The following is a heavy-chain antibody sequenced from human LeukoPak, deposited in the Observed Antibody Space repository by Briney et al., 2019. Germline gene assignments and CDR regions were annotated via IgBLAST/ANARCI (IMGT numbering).Heavy chain of an antibody. V-gene: IGHV3-74*01. Sequence: GGSLRPSCAASGFTFSNYWMHWVRQAPGKGLVWVSRISSDGSSTSYADSVKGRFTISRDNAKNTLYLQTNSLRAEDTAVYYCARTAYSDYSLGFWGQGTLVTVSS. CDR1: GFTFSNYW. D-gene: IGHD5-12*01. CDR2: ISSDGSST. J-gene: IGHJ4*02. CDR3: ARTAYSDYSLGF.